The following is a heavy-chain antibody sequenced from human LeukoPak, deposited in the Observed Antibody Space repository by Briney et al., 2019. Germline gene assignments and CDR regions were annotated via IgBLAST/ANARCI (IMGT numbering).Heavy chain of an antibody. CDR3: ATHYYDSSGYGRHFDY. J-gene: IGHJ4*02. CDR2: IKSRSDGGTT. CDR1: GFTFTNAW. V-gene: IGHV3-15*01. D-gene: IGHD3-22*01. Sequence: PGGSLRLSCAASGFTFTNAWMSWVRQAPGKGVEWVGLIKSRSDGGTTDYAAPVKGRFTISRDDSKNTLYLHMNSLKTEDTAVYYCATHYYDSSGYGRHFDYWGQGTLVTVSS.